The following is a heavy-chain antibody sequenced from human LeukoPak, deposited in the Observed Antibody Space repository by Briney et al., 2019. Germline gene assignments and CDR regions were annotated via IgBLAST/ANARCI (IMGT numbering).Heavy chain of an antibody. J-gene: IGHJ4*02. V-gene: IGHV4-34*01. D-gene: IGHD3-10*01. Sequence: SETLSLTCAVYGESFSGYYWSWIRQPPGKGLEWIGEINHSGSTNYNPSLKSRVTISVDTSKYQFSLKLSSVTAADTAVYYCERVEITMVRGVITPFDYWGQGTLVTVSS. CDR2: INHSGST. CDR1: GESFSGYY. CDR3: ERVEITMVRGVITPFDY.